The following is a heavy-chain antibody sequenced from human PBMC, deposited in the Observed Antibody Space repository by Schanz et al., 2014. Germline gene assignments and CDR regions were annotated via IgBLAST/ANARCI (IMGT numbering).Heavy chain of an antibody. J-gene: IGHJ3*02. CDR1: GFTFSNYG. Sequence: QVQLVESGGGVVQPGRSLRLSCAASGFTFSNYGLHWVRQAPGKGLEWVTVISYDGNTKYYADSVKGRFTISRDNSKNTLYLQMNSLRPEDTAVYYCATSGLVSHSFDAFDIWGQGTMVTVSS. V-gene: IGHV3-30*03. D-gene: IGHD3-9*01. CDR3: ATSGLVSHSFDAFDI. CDR2: ISYDGNTK.